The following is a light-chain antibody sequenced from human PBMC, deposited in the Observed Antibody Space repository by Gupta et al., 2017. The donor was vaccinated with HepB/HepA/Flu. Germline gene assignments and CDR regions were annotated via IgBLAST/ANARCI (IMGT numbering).Light chain of an antibody. CDR3: CAFAGGHTYV. J-gene: IGLJ2*01. CDR1: SSDVGGYNY. V-gene: IGLV2-11*01. Sequence: QSALTQPRTVSGSPGQSLAISCTGTSSDVGGYNYVSWYQQHPGKAPKLMTYHVTVRPSGVPDRFSGSKSGNTASLTISGLQPGDEADYYCCAFAGGHTYVFGGGTKLNVL. CDR2: HVT.